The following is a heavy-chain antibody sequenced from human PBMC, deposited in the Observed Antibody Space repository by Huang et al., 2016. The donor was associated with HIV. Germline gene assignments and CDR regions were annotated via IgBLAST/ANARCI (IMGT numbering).Heavy chain of an antibody. CDR3: ARERMMSWLDDHDAFDI. CDR1: GGSFSGYY. V-gene: IGHV4-34*01. CDR2: INHSGST. J-gene: IGHJ3*02. Sequence: QVQLQQWGAGLLKPSETLSLTCAVYGGSFSGYYWSWIRQSPGKGLEWIGEINHSGSTNYHPPLKSRLTISVDTSKNQFSLKLSSVTAADTAVYYCARERMMSWLDDHDAFDIWGQGTMVTVSS. D-gene: IGHD1-1*01.